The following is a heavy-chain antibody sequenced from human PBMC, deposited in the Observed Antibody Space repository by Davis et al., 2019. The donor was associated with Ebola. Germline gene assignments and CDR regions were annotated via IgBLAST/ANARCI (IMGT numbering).Heavy chain of an antibody. CDR2: ISGSGGST. D-gene: IGHD3-9*01. Sequence: PGGSLRLSCAASGFTFSTYALTWVRQAPGKGLEWVSAISGSGGSTYYADSVKGRFTISRDNSKNTLYLQMNSLRAEDTAVYYCAKGGYFDSLEIDSWGQGTLVTVSS. CDR1: GFTFSTYA. CDR3: AKGGYFDSLEIDS. J-gene: IGHJ4*02. V-gene: IGHV3-23*01.